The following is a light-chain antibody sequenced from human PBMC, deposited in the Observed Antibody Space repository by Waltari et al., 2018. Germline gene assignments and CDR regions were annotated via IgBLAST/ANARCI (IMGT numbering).Light chain of an antibody. CDR2: NDV. CDR1: SSNVGSNV. Sequence: QSVLTQPPSASGTPGQRVIISCSGSSSNVGSNVVNWYHQLPGTAPQLLIFNDVDRPSGVPDRFVGSRSATSASLAISGLQSDDESTYYCASWDDRLDAYVFGTGTRVTVL. CDR3: ASWDDRLDAYV. J-gene: IGLJ1*01. V-gene: IGLV1-44*01.